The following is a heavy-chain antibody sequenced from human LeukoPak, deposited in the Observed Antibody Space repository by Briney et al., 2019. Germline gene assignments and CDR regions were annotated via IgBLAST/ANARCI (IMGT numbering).Heavy chain of an antibody. CDR2: IYYTGST. V-gene: IGHV4-59*12. D-gene: IGHD5-24*01. J-gene: IGHJ4*02. Sequence: SETRSLTCTVSGGSFSSYYWSWLRQSPGKGLEWIGYIYYTGSTNYNPSLKSRVTISLDASKSQFSLKLISVTAADTAMYYCAREGDGYNFSYFDYWGQGTLVTVSS. CDR1: GGSFSSYY. CDR3: AREGDGYNFSYFDY.